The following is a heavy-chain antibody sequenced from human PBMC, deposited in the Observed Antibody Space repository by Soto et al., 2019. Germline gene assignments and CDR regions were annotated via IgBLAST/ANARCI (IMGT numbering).Heavy chain of an antibody. CDR3: ARGDGTQLGSLAGRYYYHKMDV. J-gene: IGHJ6*02. CDR1: GGSINTYY. CDR2: IYYSGTA. D-gene: IGHD1-1*01. V-gene: IGHV4-59*01. Sequence: QVQLRESGPGLVKSSETLSLTCTVSGGSINTYYWSWVRQPPGKGLEWIGYIYYSGTATYNPSLRSRDTISVDTSKNQFSLRLSSVTAADTAVYYCARGDGTQLGSLAGRYYYHKMDVWGQGTTVTVYS.